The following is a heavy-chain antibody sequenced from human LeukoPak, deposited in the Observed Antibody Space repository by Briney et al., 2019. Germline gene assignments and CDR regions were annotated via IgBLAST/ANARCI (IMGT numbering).Heavy chain of an antibody. CDR2: ISGSGGST. CDR3: AGGPPGYYGMDV. J-gene: IGHJ6*02. CDR1: GFTFSSYA. V-gene: IGHV3-23*01. D-gene: IGHD2-15*01. Sequence: GSLRLSCAASGFTFSSYAMSWVRQAPGKGLEWVSAISGSGGSTYYADSVKGRFTISRDNSKNTLYLQMNSLRAEDTAVYYCAGGPPGYYGMDVWGQGTTVTVSS.